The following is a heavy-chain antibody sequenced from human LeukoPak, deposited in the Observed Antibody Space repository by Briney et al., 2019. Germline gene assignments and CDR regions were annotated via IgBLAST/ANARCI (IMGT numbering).Heavy chain of an antibody. D-gene: IGHD6-19*01. V-gene: IGHV4-61*02. CDR1: SGSISSGSYF. CDR3: ARGAGPPRDWFDP. J-gene: IGHJ5*02. Sequence: SQTLSLTCTVSSGSISSGSYFGSWIRQPAGKGLEWIGRIYTSGSTNYNPSLKSRVTISVDTSKNQFSLKRSSVTAADTAVYYCARGAGPPRDWFDPWGQGTLVTVSS. CDR2: IYTSGST.